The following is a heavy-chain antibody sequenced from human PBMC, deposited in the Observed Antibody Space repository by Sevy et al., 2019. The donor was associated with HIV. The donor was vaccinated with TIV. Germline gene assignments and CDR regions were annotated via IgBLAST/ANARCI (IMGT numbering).Heavy chain of an antibody. CDR2: IKQDGSEK. V-gene: IGHV3-7*01. CDR1: GFALSSYW. CDR3: MTTVTTVDY. D-gene: IGHD4-17*01. Sequence: GGSLRLSCVASGFALSSYWMNWVRQAPGKGLEWVANIKQDGSEKYYVDSVKGRFTISRDNAKNSLYLQINSLRAEDTAVYYCMTTVTTVDYWGQGTLVTVSS. J-gene: IGHJ4*02.